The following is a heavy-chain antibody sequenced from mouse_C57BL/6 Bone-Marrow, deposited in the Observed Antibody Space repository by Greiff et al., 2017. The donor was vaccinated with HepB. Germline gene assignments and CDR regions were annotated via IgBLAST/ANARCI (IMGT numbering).Heavy chain of an antibody. CDR2: IYPGDGDT. CDR3: ARQGIYYDYVFDY. CDR1: GYAFSSSW. D-gene: IGHD2-4*01. J-gene: IGHJ2*01. Sequence: QVQLQQSGPELVKPGASVKISCKASGYAFSSSWMNWVKQRPGKGLEWIGRIYPGDGDTNYNEKFKGKATLTADKSSSTAYMQLSSLTSEDSAVYFCARQGIYYDYVFDYWGQGTTLTVSS. V-gene: IGHV1-82*01.